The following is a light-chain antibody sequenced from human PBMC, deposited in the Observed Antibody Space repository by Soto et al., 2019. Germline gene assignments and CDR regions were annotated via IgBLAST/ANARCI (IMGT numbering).Light chain of an antibody. CDR2: GAS. J-gene: IGKJ1*01. CDR1: QSVSSN. V-gene: IGKV3-15*01. Sequence: EIVMTQSPATLSVSPGERATLSCRASQSVSSNLAWYQQKPGQAPRLLIYGASTRATGIPARFSASGSGPDFTLTTSNPPSEDFAVYYCQQYNDWHPWTFGQGTKVEIK. CDR3: QQYNDWHPWT.